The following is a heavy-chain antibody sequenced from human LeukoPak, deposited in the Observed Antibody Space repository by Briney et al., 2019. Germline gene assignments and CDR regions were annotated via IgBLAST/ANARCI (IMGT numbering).Heavy chain of an antibody. CDR3: ARRLRRNYFDY. Sequence: GGSLRLSCAASGFTFSAYNMNWVRRTPGKGLEWVSSITTSSSYMFYADSVRGRFTISRDNAENSLYLQMNSLRDEDTAVYYCARRLRRNYFDYWGQGTLVTVSS. CDR1: GFTFSAYN. D-gene: IGHD4-17*01. CDR2: ITTSSSYM. V-gene: IGHV3-21*01. J-gene: IGHJ4*02.